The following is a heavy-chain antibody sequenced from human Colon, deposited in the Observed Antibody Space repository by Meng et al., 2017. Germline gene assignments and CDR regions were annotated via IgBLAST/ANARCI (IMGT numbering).Heavy chain of an antibody. V-gene: IGHV3-30*01. J-gene: IGHJ4*02. Sequence: GESLKISCAASGFIFSSYTMHWVRQAPGKGLEWVAVISHDGSKIYYADSVKGRITISRDNSKNTLFLEIDSLRPEDTAVYYCARSVATAKVPSLYWGRGTLVTVSS. CDR2: ISHDGSKI. CDR1: GFIFSSYT. D-gene: IGHD5-18*01. CDR3: ARSVATAKVPSLY.